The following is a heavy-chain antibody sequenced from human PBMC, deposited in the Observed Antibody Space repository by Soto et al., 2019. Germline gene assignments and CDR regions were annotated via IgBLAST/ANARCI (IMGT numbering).Heavy chain of an antibody. CDR3: ARDPGYCSSTSCYAGGPDYYYYGMDV. CDR2: INPNSGGT. V-gene: IGHV1-2*04. CDR1: GYTFTGYY. Sequence: ASVKVSCKASGYTFTGYYIHWVRQAPGQGLEWMGWINPNSGGTNYAQKFQGWVTMTRDTSISTAYMELSRLRSDDTAVYYCARDPGYCSSTSCYAGGPDYYYYGMDVWGQGTTVTVS. D-gene: IGHD2-2*01. J-gene: IGHJ6*02.